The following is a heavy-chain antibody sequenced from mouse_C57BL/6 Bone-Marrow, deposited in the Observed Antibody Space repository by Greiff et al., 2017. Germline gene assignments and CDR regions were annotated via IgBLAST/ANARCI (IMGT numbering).Heavy chain of an antibody. D-gene: IGHD1-1*01. CDR1: GFSLTSYA. V-gene: IGHV2-9-1*01. Sequence: QVQLQQSGPGLVAPSQSLSITCTVSGFSLTSYAISWVRQPPGKGLEWLGVIWTGGGTNYNSALKSRLSISKDNSKSQVFLKMNSLQTDDTARYYCARITTVQDYYAMDYWGQGTSVTVSS. J-gene: IGHJ4*01. CDR2: IWTGGGT. CDR3: ARITTVQDYYAMDY.